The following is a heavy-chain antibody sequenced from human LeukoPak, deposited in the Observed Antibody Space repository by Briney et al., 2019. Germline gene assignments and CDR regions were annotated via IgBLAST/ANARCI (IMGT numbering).Heavy chain of an antibody. CDR1: GFTLSSYG. Sequence: PGGSLRLSCAASGFTLSSYGMHWVRQAPGKGLEWVAFIRYDGSNKYYADSVKGRFTISRDNSKNTLYLQMNSLRAEDTAVYYCAKGLTGGYSYGYGIDYWGQGTLVTVSS. CDR2: IRYDGSNK. V-gene: IGHV3-30*02. D-gene: IGHD5-18*01. J-gene: IGHJ4*02. CDR3: AKGLTGGYSYGYGIDY.